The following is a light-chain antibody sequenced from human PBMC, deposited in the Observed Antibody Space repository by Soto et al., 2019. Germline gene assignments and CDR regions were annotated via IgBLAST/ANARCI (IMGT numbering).Light chain of an antibody. CDR3: QQYNNWLPWT. CDR2: GAS. J-gene: IGKJ1*01. CDR1: QSVSSN. Sequence: EIVMTQSPATLSVSPGERATLSCRASQSVSSNLAWYQQKPGQAPRLLIYGASTRATGIPARFSGSGSGTEFTFTIRSLRSENFAVYYCQQYNNWLPWTFGQGTKV. V-gene: IGKV3D-15*01.